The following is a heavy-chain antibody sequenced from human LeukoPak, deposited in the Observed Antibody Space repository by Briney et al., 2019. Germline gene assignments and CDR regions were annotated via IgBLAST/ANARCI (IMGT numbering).Heavy chain of an antibody. CDR1: GFTFSSYD. V-gene: IGHV3-13*04. J-gene: IGHJ3*02. D-gene: IGHD2-2*01. Sequence: GGSLRLSCAASGFTFSSYDMHWVRQATGKGLEWVSAIGTAGDTYYPGSVKGRFTISRENAKNSLHLQMNSLRAGDTAVYYCARGYCSSTSCYAVAFDIWGQGTVVSVSS. CDR3: ARGYCSSTSCYAVAFDI. CDR2: IGTAGDT.